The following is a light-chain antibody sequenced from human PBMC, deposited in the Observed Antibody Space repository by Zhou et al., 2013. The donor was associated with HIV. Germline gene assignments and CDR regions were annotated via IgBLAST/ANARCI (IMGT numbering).Light chain of an antibody. Sequence: LTQSPVTVSSTPGQRATLSCRAGRGDVAWYQHKPGQSPRLLIFATSRRASGIPDRFRGSGSGTDATLIISRLEPEDFAVYYCQQYGNSPQTFGQGTKVEIK. V-gene: IGKV3-20*01. CDR1: RGD. CDR3: QQYGNSPQT. J-gene: IGKJ1*01. CDR2: ATS.